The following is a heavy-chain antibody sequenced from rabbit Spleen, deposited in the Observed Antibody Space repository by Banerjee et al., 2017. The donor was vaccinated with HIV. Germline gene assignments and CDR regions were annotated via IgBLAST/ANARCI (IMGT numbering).Heavy chain of an antibody. D-gene: IGHD4-1*01. CDR1: GFDFSSSYW. CDR3: ARDYTGWGDTNL. V-gene: IGHV1S45*01. Sequence: QEQLEESGGGLVKPEGSLTLTCTASGFDFSSSYWICWVRQAPGKGLEWIACINTGDGRIDYASWAKGRFTISKTSSTTVTLQMTSLAAADTATYFCARDYTGWGDTNLWGPGTLVTVS. CDR2: INTGDGRI. J-gene: IGHJ4*01.